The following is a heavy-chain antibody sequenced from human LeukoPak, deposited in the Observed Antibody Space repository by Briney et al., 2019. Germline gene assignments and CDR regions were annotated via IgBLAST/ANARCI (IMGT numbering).Heavy chain of an antibody. D-gene: IGHD6-19*01. V-gene: IGHV3-7*01. CDR2: IKQDGSSK. CDR1: GFTFSDYY. Sequence: PGGSLRLSCAASGFTFSDYYMSWVRQAPGKGLEWVANIKQDGSSKYHVDSVRGRFTISRDNAKNSLYLQMNSLRVEDTAVYYCARDIAVAGTFWDYWGQGTLVTVSS. J-gene: IGHJ4*02. CDR3: ARDIAVAGTFWDY.